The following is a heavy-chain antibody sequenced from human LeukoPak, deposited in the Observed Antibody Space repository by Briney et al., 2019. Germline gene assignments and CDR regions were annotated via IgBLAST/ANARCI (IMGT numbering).Heavy chain of an antibody. Sequence: SETLSLTCTVSGGSISGSSYYWGWIRQPPGKGLEWIGSIYYSGSTYYNPSLKSRVTVSVDTSKNQFSLKLNSVTATDTAAYYCARHYGPWSQGTLVTVSS. J-gene: IGHJ4*02. CDR2: IYYSGST. D-gene: IGHD3-10*01. CDR1: GGSISGSSYY. CDR3: ARHYGP. V-gene: IGHV4-39*01.